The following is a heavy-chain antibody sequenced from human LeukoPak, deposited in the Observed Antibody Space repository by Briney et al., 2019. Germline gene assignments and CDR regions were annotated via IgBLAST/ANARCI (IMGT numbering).Heavy chain of an antibody. CDR1: GYSFTGFY. CDR3: ARAGSGWSF. CDR2: IDPKSGTT. J-gene: IGHJ4*02. V-gene: IGHV1-2*02. Sequence: ASVKVSCKASGYSFTGFYLHWVRQDVRQGLQWMGWIDPKSGTTKYAPRFQGRVTMTGDTSTRTVYMEVTSLRFDDTAAYYCARAGSGWSFWGQGTLVTVSA. D-gene: IGHD6-19*01.